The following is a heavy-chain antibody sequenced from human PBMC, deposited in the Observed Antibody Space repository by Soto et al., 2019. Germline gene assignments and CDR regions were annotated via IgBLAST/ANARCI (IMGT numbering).Heavy chain of an antibody. D-gene: IGHD2-2*01. CDR2: ISYDGSNK. CDR3: AKDRARRTYQLPKLYYYIGMAV. V-gene: IGHV3-30*18. J-gene: IGHJ6*02. Sequence: QVQLVESGGGVVQPGRSLRLSCAASGFTFSSYGMHWVRQAPGKGLEWVAVISYDGSNKYYADSVKGRFTISRDNSKNTLYLKLYRLSGEDTAVYYCAKDRARRTYQLPKLYYYIGMAVWGQGSTLAVCS. CDR1: GFTFSSYG.